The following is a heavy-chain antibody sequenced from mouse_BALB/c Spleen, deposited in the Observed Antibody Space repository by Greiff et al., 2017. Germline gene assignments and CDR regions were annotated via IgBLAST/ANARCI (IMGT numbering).Heavy chain of an antibody. D-gene: IGHD1-2*01. CDR3: ARGITTATPWFAY. V-gene: IGHV1-4*01. Sequence: LVESGAELARPGASVKMSCKASGYTFTSYTMHWVKQRPGQGLEWIGYINPSSGYTNYNQKFKDKATLTADKSSSTAYMQLSSLTSEDSAVYYCARGITTATPWFAYWGQGTLVTVSA. J-gene: IGHJ3*01. CDR1: GYTFTSYT. CDR2: INPSSGYT.